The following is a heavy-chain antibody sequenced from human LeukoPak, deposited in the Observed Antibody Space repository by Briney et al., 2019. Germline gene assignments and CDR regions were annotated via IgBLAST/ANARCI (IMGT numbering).Heavy chain of an antibody. CDR2: IKQDGSEK. V-gene: IGHV3-7*01. D-gene: IGHD4-23*01. CDR3: ARLRNVGGNPRPFNV. J-gene: IGHJ3*01. CDR1: GFTFSSYW. Sequence: GGSLRLSCAPSGFTFSSYWMGWVRQAPGKGLEWAANIKQDGSEKYYVDSVKGRFTISRDNAKNSLYLQMNSLRAEDTAVYYCARLRNVGGNPRPFNVWGQGTTVTVSS.